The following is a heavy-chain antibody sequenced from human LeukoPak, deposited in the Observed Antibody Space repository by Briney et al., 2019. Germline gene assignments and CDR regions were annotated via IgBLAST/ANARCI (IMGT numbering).Heavy chain of an antibody. J-gene: IGHJ4*01. CDR2: INSGGSGT. CDR1: GFNFASNW. V-gene: IGHV3-74*01. D-gene: IGHD7-27*01. Sequence: VGSLRLSCAASGFNFASNWMHWVRRTPGKGLMWVSRINSGGSGTSYAGSVEGRFTISRDNAKNTLYLQMNNLRAEDTAMYYCASSLGPLTEYWGQGTLVTVSS. CDR3: ASSLGPLTEY.